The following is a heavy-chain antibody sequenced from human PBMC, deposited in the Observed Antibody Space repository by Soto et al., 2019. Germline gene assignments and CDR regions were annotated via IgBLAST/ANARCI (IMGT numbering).Heavy chain of an antibody. CDR2: INAGNGDS. CDR3: ARELQGLYYIDY. V-gene: IGHV1-3*01. Sequence: ASVKVSCKASEYTFSSYTLHWVRQAPGQRLEWMGWINAGNGDSKYSQKFQGRVSISRDTSASTASMELSSLTSEDTAVYYCARELQGLYYIDYSGQGTLVTVSS. J-gene: IGHJ4*02. D-gene: IGHD4-4*01. CDR1: EYTFSSYT.